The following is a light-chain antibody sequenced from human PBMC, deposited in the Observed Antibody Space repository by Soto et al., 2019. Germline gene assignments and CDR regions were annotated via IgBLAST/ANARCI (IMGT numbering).Light chain of an antibody. CDR3: QQYYNWPPWT. V-gene: IGKV3-20*01. CDR1: QSVISSS. J-gene: IGKJ1*01. Sequence: EIVLTQSPGTLSLSPGERATLSCRASQSVISSSLAWYQQKPGQAPRLLIYGASSRATGIPDRFSGSGSGTDFTLTISRLEPEDFAVYYCQQYYNWPPWTFGLGTKVEIK. CDR2: GAS.